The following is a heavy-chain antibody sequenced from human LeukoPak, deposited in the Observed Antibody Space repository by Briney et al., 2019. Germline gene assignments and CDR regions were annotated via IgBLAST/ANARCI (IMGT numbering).Heavy chain of an antibody. CDR3: ATYVNWVAGDV. CDR1: GFTFSHYN. Sequence: KTGGSLRLSCVGSGFTFSHYNMDWVRQAPGKGLEWVSLIYGDGTTFYTDSVKGRFTIYRDNSKNLLYLQMNSLRAEDTAVYFCATYVNWVAGDVWGQGTTVTVSS. CDR2: IYGDGTT. J-gene: IGHJ6*02. V-gene: IGHV3-69-1*01. D-gene: IGHD1-1*01.